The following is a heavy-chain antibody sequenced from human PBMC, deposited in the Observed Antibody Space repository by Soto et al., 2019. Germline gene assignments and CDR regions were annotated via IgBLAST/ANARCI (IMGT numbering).Heavy chain of an antibody. Sequence: QVQLVQSGYEVKEPGASVTVSCKASGYTFNNYGITWVRQAPGQGLEWIGSISAYNGNANYAQKFQGRVTLTRDTSTSTAYLELRSLRSDDTAVYYCARGTRRFGELFDAFDIWGQGTMVPVSS. D-gene: IGHD3-10*01. CDR2: ISAYNGNA. J-gene: IGHJ3*02. CDR3: ARGTRRFGELFDAFDI. CDR1: GYTFNNYG. V-gene: IGHV1-18*01.